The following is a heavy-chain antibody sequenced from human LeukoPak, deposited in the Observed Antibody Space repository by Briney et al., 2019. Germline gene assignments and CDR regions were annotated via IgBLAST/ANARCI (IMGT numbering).Heavy chain of an antibody. CDR1: GYTFTSYG. CDR3: AREGYYGSGRAYYFDY. CDR2: ISAYNGNT. D-gene: IGHD3-10*01. J-gene: IGHJ4*02. Sequence: ASVKVSCTASGYTFTSYGISWVRQAPGQGLEWMGWISAYNGNTNYAQKLQGRVTMTTDTSTSTAYMELRSLRSDDTAVYYCAREGYYGSGRAYYFDYWGRGTLVTVSS. V-gene: IGHV1-18*01.